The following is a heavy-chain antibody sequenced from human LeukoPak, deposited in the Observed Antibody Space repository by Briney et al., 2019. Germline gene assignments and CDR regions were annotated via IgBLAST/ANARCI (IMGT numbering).Heavy chain of an antibody. V-gene: IGHV1-2*02. Sequence: GTSVKVSCKASGYTFTGYSVHWVRQAPGQGLEWMGWINPNSGGTKYALKFQGRVTMTRDTSISTAYMELSRLTSDDTAVYYCARDLKMRGYSYGPPGYWGQGTLVTVSS. CDR2: INPNSGGT. CDR1: GYTFTGYS. CDR3: ARDLKMRGYSYGPPGY. D-gene: IGHD5-18*01. J-gene: IGHJ4*02.